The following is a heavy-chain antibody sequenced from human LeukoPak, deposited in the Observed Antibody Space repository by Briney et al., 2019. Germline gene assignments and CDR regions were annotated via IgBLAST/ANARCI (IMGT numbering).Heavy chain of an antibody. CDR1: GFTFTNYA. CDR3: VKDRGGSPFYGMDV. J-gene: IGHJ6*02. V-gene: IGHV3-23*01. Sequence: PGGSLRLSCAASGFTFTNYAMNWVRQAPGKGLEWVSAISGSGGSSSYADSVKGRFTVSRDNSRNTLYLPMNSLRAEDTAVYYCVKDRGGSPFYGMDVWGQGTTVTVSS. CDR2: ISGSGGSS. D-gene: IGHD1-26*01.